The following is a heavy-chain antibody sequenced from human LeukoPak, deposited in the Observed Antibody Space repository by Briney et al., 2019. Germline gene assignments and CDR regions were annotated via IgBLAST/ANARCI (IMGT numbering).Heavy chain of an antibody. Sequence: SETLSLTCTVSGDSMTPSSYYWRWIRQPPGKGLEWIGSIFYSGITHYNPSLKSRVTISVDTSKNKFSLKLSSVTAADTAIYYCARRGKDDYYYKGKGDYFDYWGQGTLVTVSS. CDR1: GDSMTPSSYY. J-gene: IGHJ4*02. D-gene: IGHD5-24*01. CDR3: ARRGKDDYYYKGKGDYFDY. V-gene: IGHV4-39*01. CDR2: IFYSGIT.